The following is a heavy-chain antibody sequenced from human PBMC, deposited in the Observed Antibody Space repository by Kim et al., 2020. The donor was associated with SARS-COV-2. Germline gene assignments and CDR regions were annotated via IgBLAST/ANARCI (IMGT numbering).Heavy chain of an antibody. D-gene: IGHD4-17*01. J-gene: IGHJ3*01. CDR2: IYPGDSGT. Sequence: GESLKISCKGSGYTFTTSWIAWVRQMPGKGLDYMGIIYPGDSGTRYNQSFEDQVTISVDKSISTVFLHWDSLKASDTAMYYCARSYGDQAFDVWGQGTMITVSS. CDR3: ARSYGDQAFDV. V-gene: IGHV5-51*01. CDR1: GYTFTTSW.